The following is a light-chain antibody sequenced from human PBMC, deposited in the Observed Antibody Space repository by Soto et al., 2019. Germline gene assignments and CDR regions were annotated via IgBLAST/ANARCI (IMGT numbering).Light chain of an antibody. CDR3: NSYTRSNSYV. V-gene: IGLV2-14*03. Sequence: QSVLTQPASVSGSPGQSITISCTGSSSDVGAYNYVSWYQQHPGKAPKLMIYDVNNRPSGVSSRFSGSKSGNTASLTISGLQAEDEADYFCNSYTRSNSYVFGNGTKVTV. CDR2: DVN. J-gene: IGLJ1*01. CDR1: SSDVGAYNY.